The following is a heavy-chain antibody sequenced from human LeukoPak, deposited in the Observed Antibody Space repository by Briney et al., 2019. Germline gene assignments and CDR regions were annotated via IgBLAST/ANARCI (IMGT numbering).Heavy chain of an antibody. J-gene: IGHJ4*02. V-gene: IGHV3-23*01. CDR1: GFSFDDYA. CDR2: ISGSGGST. D-gene: IGHD1-7*01. CDR3: ATPELA. Sequence: GGSLRLSCVASGFSFDDYAINWVRQTPGKGLEWVSAISGSGGSTYYADSVKGRFTISRDNSKNTLYLQMNSLRAEDTAVYYCATPELAWGQGTLVTVSS.